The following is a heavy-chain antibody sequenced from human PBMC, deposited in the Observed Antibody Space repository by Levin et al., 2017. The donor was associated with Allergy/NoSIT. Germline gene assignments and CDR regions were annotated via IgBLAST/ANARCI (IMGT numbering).Heavy chain of an antibody. V-gene: IGHV3-7*04. CDR1: GFTFSSYW. D-gene: IGHD2-2*01. J-gene: IGHJ4*02. Sequence: GESLKISCAASGFTFSSYWMSWVRQAPGKGLEWVANIKQDGSEKYYVDSVKGRFTFSRDNAKNSLYLQMNSLRAEDTAVYYCARPDCSSTTCFYYFDYWGQGTLVTVSS. CDR3: ARPDCSSTTCFYYFDY. CDR2: IKQDGSEK.